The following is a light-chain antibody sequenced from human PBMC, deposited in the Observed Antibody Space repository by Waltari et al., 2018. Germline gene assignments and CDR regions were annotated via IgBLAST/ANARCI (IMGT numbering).Light chain of an antibody. CDR3: SSYTSSSTLL. Sequence: QSALTHPSPVSVSPGQSIPIPSTATSSGVGCYNDLSWYQPHPGKAPKLMIYDVSNRPSGVSNRFSGSKSGNTASLTISGLQAEDEADYYCSSYTSSSTLLFGGGTKLTVL. V-gene: IGLV2-14*03. CDR1: SSGVGCYND. J-gene: IGLJ2*01. CDR2: DVS.